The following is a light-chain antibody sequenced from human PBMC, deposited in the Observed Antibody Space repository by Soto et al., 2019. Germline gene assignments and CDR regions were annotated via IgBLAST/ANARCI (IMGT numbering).Light chain of an antibody. CDR2: DAS. CDR3: QKYDDLPIT. V-gene: IGKV1-33*01. J-gene: IGKJ5*01. CDR1: QDISHY. Sequence: DIQMTQSPSSLYASVGDTVTLTCQASQDISHYLNWYQQKPGKALKLLIYDASNLHPGVPSRFRGSGSGTEFSLNITSLQPEDVATYYCQKYDDLPITFGKGKRLEIK.